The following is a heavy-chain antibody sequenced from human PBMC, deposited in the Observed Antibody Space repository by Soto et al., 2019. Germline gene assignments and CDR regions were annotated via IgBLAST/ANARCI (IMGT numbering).Heavy chain of an antibody. D-gene: IGHD6-13*01. CDR2: VYYSGST. Sequence: PGGSLRLSCAASGFTFSSYAMNWVRQAPGKGLEWIGSVYYSGSTNYSPSLKSRLTISVVRTKNQFSLKLSSVTAADTAVYYCASPGFVAGSGFDYWGRGILVTVSS. CDR1: GFTFSSYA. CDR3: ASPGFVAGSGFDY. V-gene: IGHV4-39*01. J-gene: IGHJ4*02.